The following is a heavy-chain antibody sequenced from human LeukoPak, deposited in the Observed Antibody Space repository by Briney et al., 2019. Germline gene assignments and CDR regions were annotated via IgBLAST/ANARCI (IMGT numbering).Heavy chain of an antibody. Sequence: GGSLRLSCAASGFTFSSYAMSWVRQAPGKGLELVSAISGSGSSTYYAASVKGRFTISRDNSKNTLYLQMNSLRAEDTAVYYCAKDAYYDFWSGYPPHYWGQGTLVTVSS. D-gene: IGHD3-3*01. V-gene: IGHV3-23*01. CDR1: GFTFSSYA. J-gene: IGHJ4*02. CDR2: ISGSGSST. CDR3: AKDAYYDFWSGYPPHY.